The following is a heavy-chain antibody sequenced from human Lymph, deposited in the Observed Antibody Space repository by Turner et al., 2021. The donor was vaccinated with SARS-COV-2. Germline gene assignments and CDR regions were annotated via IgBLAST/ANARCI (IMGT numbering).Heavy chain of an antibody. V-gene: IGHV3-30*18. D-gene: IGHD2-15*01. CDR1: GFTFRSYG. CDR3: AKMGGVYCSGGNCYSGRLDY. CDR2: ISYDGSNK. J-gene: IGHJ4*02. Sequence: QVQLVESGGGVVQPGRSLRLSCAASGFTFRSYGMHWVRPAPGKGLEWVAVISYDGSNKYYADSVKGRFTISRDNSKNTLFLQMNSLRAEDTAVYYCAKMGGVYCSGGNCYSGRLDYWGQGTLVTVSS.